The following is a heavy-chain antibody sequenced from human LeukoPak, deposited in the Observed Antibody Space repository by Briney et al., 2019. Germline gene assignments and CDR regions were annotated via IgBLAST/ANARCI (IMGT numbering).Heavy chain of an antibody. CDR1: GGSISSYY. V-gene: IGHV4-59*01. CDR3: AREGRFLVQIAFDI. D-gene: IGHD3-3*01. Sequence: SETLSLTCTVSGGSISSYYWSWIRQPPGKGLEWIGYIYYSGSTNYNPSLKSRVTISVDTSKNQFSLKLSSVTAADTAVYYCAREGRFLVQIAFDIWGQGTMVTVSS. CDR2: IYYSGST. J-gene: IGHJ3*02.